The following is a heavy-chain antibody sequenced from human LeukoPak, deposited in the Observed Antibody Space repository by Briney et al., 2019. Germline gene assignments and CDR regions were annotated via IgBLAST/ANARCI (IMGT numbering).Heavy chain of an antibody. CDR3: AREKGRSSSPLIRRFLGWFDP. CDR2: VNHSGST. Sequence: SETLSLNCAVYGGSFSGYYWSWIRQPPGKGLEWIGEVNHSGSTNYNPSLKSRVTISVDTSKNQFSLKLSSVTAADTAVYYCAREKGRSSSPLIRRFLGWFDPWGQGTLVTVSS. V-gene: IGHV4-34*01. CDR1: GGSFSGYY. J-gene: IGHJ5*02. D-gene: IGHD6-6*01.